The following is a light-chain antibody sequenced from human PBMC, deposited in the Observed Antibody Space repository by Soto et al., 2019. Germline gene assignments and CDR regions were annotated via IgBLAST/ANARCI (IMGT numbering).Light chain of an antibody. CDR1: QSLLYSNGYNY. Sequence: DVVMTQSPLSLPVTPGEPASISCRSRQSLLYSNGYNYLDWYLQKPGQSPQLLIYLGSNRASGVPDRFSGSGSGTDFTLKISRVEPEDVGVYYCMQARHIPFTFGPGTKVHIK. CDR3: MQARHIPFT. CDR2: LGS. J-gene: IGKJ3*01. V-gene: IGKV2-28*01.